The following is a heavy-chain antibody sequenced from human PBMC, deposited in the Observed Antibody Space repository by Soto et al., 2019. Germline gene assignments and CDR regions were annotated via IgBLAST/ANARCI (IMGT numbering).Heavy chain of an antibody. V-gene: IGHV1-69*01. CDR2: IIPSFGTA. CDR3: ARMGRLVDIVATMNY. D-gene: IGHD5-12*01. CDR1: GGTFSSYA. Sequence: QVQLVQSGAAVKKPGSSVKVSCHASGGTFSSYAISWVRQAPGQGLEWMGGIIPSFGTANYAQKFQGRVTITADESTSTAYRELSSLRSEDTAVYYCARMGRLVDIVATMNYWGQGTLVTVSS. J-gene: IGHJ4*02.